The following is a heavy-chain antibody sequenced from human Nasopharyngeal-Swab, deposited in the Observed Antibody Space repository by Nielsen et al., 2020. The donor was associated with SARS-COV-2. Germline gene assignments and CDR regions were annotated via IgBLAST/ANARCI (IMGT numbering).Heavy chain of an antibody. CDR3: ARGLLWFGELLGYYYYYGMDV. CDR1: GFTFSDYY. Sequence: GESLKISCAASGFTFSDYYMSWIRQAPGKGLELVSYISSSGSTIYYADSVKGRLTISRDNAKNSLYLQMNSLRAEDTAVYYCARGLLWFGELLGYYYYYGMDVWGQGTTVTVSS. D-gene: IGHD3-10*01. CDR2: ISSSGSTI. J-gene: IGHJ6*02. V-gene: IGHV3-11*04.